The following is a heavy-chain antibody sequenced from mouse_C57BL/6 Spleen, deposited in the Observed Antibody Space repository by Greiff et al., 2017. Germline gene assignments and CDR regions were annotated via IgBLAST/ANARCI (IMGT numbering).Heavy chain of an antibody. J-gene: IGHJ2*01. V-gene: IGHV1-72*01. CDR1: GYTFTSYW. Sequence: VQLQQPGAELVKPGASVKLSCKASGYTFTSYWMHWVKQRPGRGLEWIGRIDPNSGGTKYNEKFKSKATLTVDKPSRTAYMQLSSLTSEDSAVYEGARRDDGYYDYFDYWGQGTTLTVSS. CDR2: IDPNSGGT. D-gene: IGHD2-3*01. CDR3: ARRDDGYYDYFDY.